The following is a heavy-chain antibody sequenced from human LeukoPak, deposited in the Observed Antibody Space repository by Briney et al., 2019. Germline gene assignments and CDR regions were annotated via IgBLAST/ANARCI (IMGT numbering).Heavy chain of an antibody. CDR3: ARGDRVLWFGESY. J-gene: IGHJ1*01. D-gene: IGHD3-10*01. V-gene: IGHV3-66*01. CDR2: IYSGGST. CDR1: GFTVSSNY. Sequence: GGSLRLSCAASGFTVSSNYMTWVRQAPGKGLEWVSVIYSGGSTYYADSVKGRLTISRDDSKNTLFLQMNSLRAEDTAVYYCARGDRVLWFGESYWGQGTLVSVSS.